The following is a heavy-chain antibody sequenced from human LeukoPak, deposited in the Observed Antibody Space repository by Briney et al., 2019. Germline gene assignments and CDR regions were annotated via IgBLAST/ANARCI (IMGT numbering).Heavy chain of an antibody. CDR3: AAGAAAGTMGDY. V-gene: IGHV1-58*02. CDR1: GFTFTSSA. J-gene: IGHJ4*02. Sequence: SVKVSCKASGFTFTSSAMQWVRQARGQRLEWIGWIVVGSGNTNYAQKFQERVTITRDMSTSTAYTELSSLRSGDTAVYYCAAGAAAGTMGDYWGQGTLVTVSS. D-gene: IGHD6-13*01. CDR2: IVVGSGNT.